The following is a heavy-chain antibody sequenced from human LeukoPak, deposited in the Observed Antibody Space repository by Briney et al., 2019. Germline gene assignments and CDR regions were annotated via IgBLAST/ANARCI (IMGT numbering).Heavy chain of an antibody. CDR2: ISHSGST. D-gene: IGHD3/OR15-3a*01. V-gene: IGHV4-34*01. CDR3: TRIDDGLGIDS. J-gene: IGHJ4*02. CDR1: GGSFSGYY. Sequence: SETLSLTCAVYGGSFSGYYWNWIRQPPGKGLEWIGEISHSGSTRYNPSLKSRVTISVDTSKNQFSLRLNSVTAADTAVYYCTRIDDGLGIDSWGQGTLVTVSS.